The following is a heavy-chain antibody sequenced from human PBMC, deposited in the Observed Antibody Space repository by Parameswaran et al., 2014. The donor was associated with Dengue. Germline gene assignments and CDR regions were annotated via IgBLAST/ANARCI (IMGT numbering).Heavy chain of an antibody. D-gene: IGHD2-8*01. J-gene: IGHJ6*02. Sequence: VRQAPGKGLEWVSSISSSSSYIYYADSVKGRFTISRDNAKNSLYLQMNSLRAEDTAVYYCARDTNNYGMDVWGQGTTVTVSS. CDR3: ARDTNNYGMDV. CDR2: ISSSSSYI. V-gene: IGHV3-21*01.